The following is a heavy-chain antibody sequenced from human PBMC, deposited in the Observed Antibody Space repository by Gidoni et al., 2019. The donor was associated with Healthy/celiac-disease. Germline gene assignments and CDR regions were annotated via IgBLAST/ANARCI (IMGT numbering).Heavy chain of an antibody. V-gene: IGHV1-69*12. Sequence: QVQLVQSGAEVTKPGSSVKVSCKASGGTFSSYAISWVRQAPGQGLEWMGGSIPIFGTAKYAQKFQGRVTITADESTSTAYMELSSLRSEDTAVYYCANNMGYGSGTVGDYWGQGTLVTVSS. CDR2: SIPIFGTA. J-gene: IGHJ4*02. D-gene: IGHD3-10*01. CDR1: GGTFSSYA. CDR3: ANNMGYGSGTVGDY.